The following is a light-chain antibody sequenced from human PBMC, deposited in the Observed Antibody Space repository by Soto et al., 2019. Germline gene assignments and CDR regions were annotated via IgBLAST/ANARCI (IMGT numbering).Light chain of an antibody. CDR2: KAS. CDR1: QRVSTC. V-gene: IGKV1-5*03. CDR3: HQYHIYPVT. J-gene: IGKJ4*01. Sequence: DIQMTQSPSTLSASVGDRVTIARRATQRVSTCLAWYQQKPGKAPTLLIHKASTLENGVPSRFSGIGSGTDFTLTIRSLQTDDFATYYSHQYHIYPVTFGGGNKVEIK.